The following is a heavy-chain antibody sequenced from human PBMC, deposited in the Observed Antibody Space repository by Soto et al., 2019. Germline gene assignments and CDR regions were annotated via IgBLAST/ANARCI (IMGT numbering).Heavy chain of an antibody. CDR1: GFPFSYYW. D-gene: IGHD7-27*01. CDR2: LDQVGGET. Sequence: EVQLVESGGDLVQPGGSLRLSCAASGFPFSYYWMTWVRQAPGKGLEWVATLDQVGGETFYEDSVKGRFTISRDNARNSLYLKMNSLRAEDTAVYYCARENWGSYDHWGQGTLVTVSS. CDR3: ARENWGSYDH. V-gene: IGHV3-7*03. J-gene: IGHJ4*02.